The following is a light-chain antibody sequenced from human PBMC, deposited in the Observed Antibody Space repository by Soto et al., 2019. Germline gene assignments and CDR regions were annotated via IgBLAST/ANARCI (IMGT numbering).Light chain of an antibody. CDR3: QQSYSVPHT. CDR1: QNIFSY. J-gene: IGKJ2*01. V-gene: IGKV1-39*01. CDR2: AAS. Sequence: DIQMTQSPSSLSASVGDRVTITCRASQNIFSYLSWYQHKPGKAPKLLIYAASSLQSGVPSRFSGSGSGTDFALTISSLQPEDFATFYCQQSYSVPHTFGQATKVEI.